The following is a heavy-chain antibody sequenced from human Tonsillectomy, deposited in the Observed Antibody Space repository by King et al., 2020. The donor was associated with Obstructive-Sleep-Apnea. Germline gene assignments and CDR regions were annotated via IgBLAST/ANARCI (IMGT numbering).Heavy chain of an antibody. CDR3: ASDLRGSGSDK. V-gene: IGHV3-66*01. Sequence: VQLVESGGGLVQPGGSLRLSCAASGFTVSSNYMSWVRQAPGKGLEWVSVIYSGGSTYYADSVKGRFTISRDNSKTTLYLQMNSLRAEDTAVYYCASDLRGSGSDKWGQGNLVTVSS. CDR2: IYSGGST. J-gene: IGHJ4*02. CDR1: GFTVSSNY. D-gene: IGHD3-10*01.